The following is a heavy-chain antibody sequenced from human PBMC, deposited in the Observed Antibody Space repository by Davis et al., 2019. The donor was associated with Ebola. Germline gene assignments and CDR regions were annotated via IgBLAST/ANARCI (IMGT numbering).Heavy chain of an antibody. CDR2: IIPVVDTK. Sequence: AASVKVSCKASGYTFTSYDISWVRQAPGQGLEWMGRIIPVVDTKDYAQKFQGRVTLTADKATNTAYMELSGLRFDDTAVYYCARGKWFDPWGQGTLVSVTS. CDR1: GYTFTSYD. CDR3: ARGKWFDP. V-gene: IGHV1-69*04. J-gene: IGHJ5*02.